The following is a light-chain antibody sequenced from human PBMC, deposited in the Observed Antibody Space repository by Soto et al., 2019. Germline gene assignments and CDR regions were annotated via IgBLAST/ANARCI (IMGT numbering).Light chain of an antibody. CDR1: STDFVSYNR. Sequence: QSALTQPPSVSGSPGQSVTISCTGTSTDFVSYNRVSWYQQPPGTAPKLMIYEVSKRPSGVPDRFSGSKSGNTASLTISGLQAADEAAYYCSSYTSSTTLGVLFGGGTKLTVL. CDR2: EVS. CDR3: SSYTSSTTLGVL. J-gene: IGLJ2*01. V-gene: IGLV2-18*02.